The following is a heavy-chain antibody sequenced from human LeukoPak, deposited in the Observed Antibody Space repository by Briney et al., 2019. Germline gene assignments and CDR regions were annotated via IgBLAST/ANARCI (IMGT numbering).Heavy chain of an antibody. V-gene: IGHV4-59*01. CDR3: ARGYDFWSGHSNWFDP. J-gene: IGHJ5*02. CDR1: GFTFSSYA. D-gene: IGHD3-3*01. Sequence: PGGSLRLSCAASGFTFSSYAMSWIRQPPGKGLEWVGYIYYSGSTNYNPSLKSRVTISVDTSKSQFSLKLSSVTAADTAVYYCARGYDFWSGHSNWFDPWGQGTLVTVSS. CDR2: IYYSGST.